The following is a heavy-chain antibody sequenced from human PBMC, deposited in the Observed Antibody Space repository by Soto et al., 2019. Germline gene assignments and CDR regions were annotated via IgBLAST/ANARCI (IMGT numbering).Heavy chain of an antibody. CDR1: GVTFSGQD. CDR3: ATNGGTDGYNFDY. D-gene: IGHD5-12*01. V-gene: IGHV1-69*01. J-gene: IGHJ4*02. Sequence: VQLVQSGAEVKKPGSSVKVSCKASGVTFSGQDMRWVRQAPGQGLEWMGGIIPIFGTPQYAEKFQDRLTITADESTRTAYMELSSLTSEDTAMYYCATNGGTDGYNFDYWGQGTLVTVSS. CDR2: IIPIFGTP.